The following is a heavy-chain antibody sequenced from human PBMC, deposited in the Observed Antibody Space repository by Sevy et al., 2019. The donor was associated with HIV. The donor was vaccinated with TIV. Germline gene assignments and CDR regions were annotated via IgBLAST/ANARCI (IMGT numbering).Heavy chain of an antibody. CDR3: ARDRGAMITFGGVKGAFDI. D-gene: IGHD3-16*01. V-gene: IGHV4-31*03. Sequence: SENLSLTCTVSGGSISSGDYYWSWIRQRPGKGLEWIGYIFYSGSTYYNPSLKSRVTISIDTSKNLFSLKLSSVTAADTAVYYCARDRGAMITFGGVKGAFDIWGQGTMVTVSS. J-gene: IGHJ3*02. CDR2: IFYSGST. CDR1: GGSISSGDYY.